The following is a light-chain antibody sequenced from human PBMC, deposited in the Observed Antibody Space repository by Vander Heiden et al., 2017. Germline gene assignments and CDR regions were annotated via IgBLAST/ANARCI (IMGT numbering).Light chain of an antibody. CDR1: NSNIGRHY. V-gene: IGLV1-47*01. J-gene: IGLJ3*02. CDR2: QNH. CDR3: ATWDDSLVAWV. Sequence: QSVVTQSPSASATPGQRVTISCSGTNSNIGRHYVRQYQQLPGAAPTLLIYQNHQRPAGVPDRFSASKSGTSASLAISGLLSEDEADYYCATWDDSLVAWVFGGGTKLTVL.